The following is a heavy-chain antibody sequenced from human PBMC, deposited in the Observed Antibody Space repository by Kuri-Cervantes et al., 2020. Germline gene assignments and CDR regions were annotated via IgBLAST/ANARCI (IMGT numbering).Heavy chain of an antibody. V-gene: IGHV1-69*13. D-gene: IGHD3-10*01. J-gene: IGHJ4*02. Sequence: SVKVSCKASGGTFSSYAISWVRQAPGQGLERMGGIIPIFGTANYAQKFQGRVTITADESTSTAYMELSSLRSEDTAVYYCAREMRRYYYGSGSPYFDYWGQGTLVTVSS. CDR1: GGTFSSYA. CDR2: IIPIFGTA. CDR3: AREMRRYYYGSGSPYFDY.